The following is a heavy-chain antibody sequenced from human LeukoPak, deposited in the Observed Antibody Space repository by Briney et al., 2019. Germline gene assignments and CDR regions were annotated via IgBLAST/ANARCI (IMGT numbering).Heavy chain of an antibody. CDR1: GYTFTGYY. CDR3: ARAYNDFWSGYYYFDY. Sequence: GASVKVSCKASGYTFTGYYMHWVRQAPGQGLEWMGWINPNSGGTNYAQKFQGRVTMTRDTSISTAYMELSRLRSDDTAVYYCARAYNDFWSGYYYFDYWGQGTLVTVSS. CDR2: INPNSGGT. D-gene: IGHD3-3*01. J-gene: IGHJ4*02. V-gene: IGHV1-2*02.